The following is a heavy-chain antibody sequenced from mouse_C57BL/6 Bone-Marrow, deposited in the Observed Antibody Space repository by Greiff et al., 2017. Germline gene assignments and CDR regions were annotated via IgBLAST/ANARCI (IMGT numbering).Heavy chain of an antibody. Sequence: VQLQQSGPVLVKPGASVKMSCKASGYTFTDYYMNWVKQSHGKSLEWIGVINPYNGGTSYNQKFKGKATLTVDKSSRTAYMELNSLTSEDAAVYYCARRAYYYYAMDYWGQGTSVTVSS. J-gene: IGHJ4*01. CDR2: INPYNGGT. CDR1: GYTFTDYY. V-gene: IGHV1-19*01. CDR3: ARRAYYYYAMDY.